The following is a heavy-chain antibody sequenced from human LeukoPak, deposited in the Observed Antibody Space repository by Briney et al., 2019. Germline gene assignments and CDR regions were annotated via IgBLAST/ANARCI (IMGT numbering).Heavy chain of an antibody. J-gene: IGHJ4*02. D-gene: IGHD3-22*01. Sequence: GASVTVSCTASGYTSTSYYMHWVRQAPGQGLEWMGIINPSGGSTSYAQKFQGRVTMTRDTSTSTVYMELSSLRSEDTAVYYCARDGDYYDSSGYFSFDYWGQGTLVTVSS. V-gene: IGHV1-46*01. CDR3: ARDGDYYDSSGYFSFDY. CDR2: INPSGGST. CDR1: GYTSTSYY.